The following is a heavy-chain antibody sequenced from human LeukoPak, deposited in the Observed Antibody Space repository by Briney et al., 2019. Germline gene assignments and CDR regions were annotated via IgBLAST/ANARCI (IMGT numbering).Heavy chain of an antibody. D-gene: IGHD4-23*01. J-gene: IGHJ4*02. CDR1: GVSISSSNW. V-gene: IGHV4-4*02. CDR3: ARLRWLGDGDYFDS. CDR2: IYYSGST. Sequence: SGTLSLTCAVSGVSISSSNWWSWVGQPPGKGLEWIGNIYYSGSTYYNPSLKSRFTISVDTSKNQFSLKLTSVTAADTSVYYCARLRWLGDGDYFDSWGQGTLVTVSS.